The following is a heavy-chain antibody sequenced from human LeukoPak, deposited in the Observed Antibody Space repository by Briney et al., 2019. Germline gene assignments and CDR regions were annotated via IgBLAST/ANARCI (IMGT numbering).Heavy chain of an antibody. J-gene: IGHJ4*02. CDR2: IFYSGST. D-gene: IGHD6-13*01. CDR1: GGSITSSSFY. V-gene: IGHV4-39*01. CDR3: ATTSSWSYSFDS. Sequence: SETLSLTCIVSGGSITSSSFYWGWIRQPPGKGLEWIGSIFYSGSTYYNPSLESRVSISVDTSKNQFALKLRSVTAADTAVFYCATTSSWSYSFDSWGQGTLVTVS.